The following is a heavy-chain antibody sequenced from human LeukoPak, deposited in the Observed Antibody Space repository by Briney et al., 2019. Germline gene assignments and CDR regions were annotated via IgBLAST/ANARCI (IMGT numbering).Heavy chain of an antibody. CDR3: AKDLTRVVPGDDAFDI. V-gene: IGHV3-23*01. CDR1: GFTFTSYA. D-gene: IGHD2-2*01. J-gene: IGHJ3*02. CDR2: ISGSGGST. Sequence: PGGSLRLSCAASGFTFTSYAMSWVRQAPGKGLEWVSAISGSGGSTYYADSVKGRFTISRDNSKSTLYLQMNSLRAEDTAVYYCAKDLTRVVPGDDAFDIWGQGTMVTVSS.